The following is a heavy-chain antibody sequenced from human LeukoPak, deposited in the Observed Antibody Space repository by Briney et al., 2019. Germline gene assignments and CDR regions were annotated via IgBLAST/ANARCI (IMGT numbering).Heavy chain of an antibody. J-gene: IGHJ4*02. CDR2: IYYSGST. Sequence: SGTLSLTCTVSGGSISSYYWSWIRQPPGKGLEWIAYIYYSGSTNYNPSLKSRVTMSVDTSKNQFSLKLSSVTAADTAVYYCARTRDGYNPFDYWGQGTLVTVSS. D-gene: IGHD5-24*01. CDR1: GGSISSYY. V-gene: IGHV4-59*01. CDR3: ARTRDGYNPFDY.